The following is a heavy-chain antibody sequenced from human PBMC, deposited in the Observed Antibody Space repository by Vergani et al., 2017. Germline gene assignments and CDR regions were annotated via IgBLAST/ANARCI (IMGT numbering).Heavy chain of an antibody. D-gene: IGHD1-1*01. J-gene: IGHJ3*02. CDR3: ARAPTVDDAFDI. CDR2: ISYDGSNK. V-gene: IGHV3-30*04. CDR1: GFTFSSYA. Sequence: QVQLVESGGGVVQPGRSLRLSCAASGFTFSSYAMHWVRQAPGKGLEWVAVISYDGSNKYYADSVKGRFTISRDNSKNTLYRQMNSLRAEDTAVYYCARAPTVDDAFDIWGQGTMVTVSS.